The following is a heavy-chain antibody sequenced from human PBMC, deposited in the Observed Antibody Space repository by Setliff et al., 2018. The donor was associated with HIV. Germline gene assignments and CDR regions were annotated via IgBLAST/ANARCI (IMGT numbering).Heavy chain of an antibody. D-gene: IGHD3-22*01. V-gene: IGHV1-3*01. J-gene: IGHJ4*02. CDR3: ARDLRDTSAYYYGGGDY. CDR1: GYTFSNYG. CDR2: INAGNGTT. Sequence: ASVKVSCKASGYTFSNYGVHWVRQAPGQRLEWMGWINAGNGTTEYSQKFQGRVTITRDTSASTVYMELSSLRSEDTAVYYCARDLRDTSAYYYGGGDYWGQGTLVTVSS.